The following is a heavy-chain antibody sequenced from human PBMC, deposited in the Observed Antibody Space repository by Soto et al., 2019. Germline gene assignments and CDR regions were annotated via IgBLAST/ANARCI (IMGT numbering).Heavy chain of an antibody. D-gene: IGHD4-17*01. CDR2: IRSKAYGGTT. Sequence: PVGSLRLSCTASGFTFGDYAMSWVRQAPGKGLEWVGFIRSKAYGGTTEYAASVKGRFTISRDDSKSIAYLQMNSLKTEDTAVYYCTRGHYGDWFDYWGQGTLVTVSS. CDR3: TRGHYGDWFDY. J-gene: IGHJ4*02. V-gene: IGHV3-49*04. CDR1: GFTFGDYA.